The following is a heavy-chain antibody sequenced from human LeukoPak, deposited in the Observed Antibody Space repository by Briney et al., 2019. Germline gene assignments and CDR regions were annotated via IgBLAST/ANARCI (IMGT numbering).Heavy chain of an antibody. Sequence: SETLSLTCTVSGGSIGSYYWTWIRQPPGKGLEWIGEINHSGNANYNPSLKSRVTISLDMSENHFSLKLTSVTAADTAVYYCARGQGTVTTHWGQGTLVTVSS. CDR2: INHSGNA. CDR3: ARGQGTVTTH. J-gene: IGHJ4*02. CDR1: GGSIGSYY. D-gene: IGHD4-17*01. V-gene: IGHV4-34*01.